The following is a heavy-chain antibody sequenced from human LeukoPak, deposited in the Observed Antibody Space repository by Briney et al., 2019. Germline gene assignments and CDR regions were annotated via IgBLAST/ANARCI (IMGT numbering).Heavy chain of an antibody. J-gene: IGHJ5*02. CDR1: GYTLTELS. V-gene: IGHV1-24*01. CDR3: AREYYDSSGYYIPYWFDP. CDR2: FDPEDGET. D-gene: IGHD3-22*01. Sequence: ASVKVSCKVSGYTLTELSMHWVRQAPGKGLEWMGGFDPEDGETIYAQKFQGRVTITRDTSASTAYMELSSLRSEDMAVYYCAREYYDSSGYYIPYWFDPWGQGTLVTVSS.